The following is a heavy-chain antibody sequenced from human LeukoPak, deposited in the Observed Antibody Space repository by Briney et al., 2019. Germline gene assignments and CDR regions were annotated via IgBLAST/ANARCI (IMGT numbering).Heavy chain of an antibody. V-gene: IGHV4-34*01. CDR2: INHSGST. CDR3: ARGRSYGGYRPSDY. D-gene: IGHD5-12*01. J-gene: IGHJ4*02. Sequence: SETLSLTCAVYGGSFSGYYWSWIRQPPGKGLEWIGEINHSGSTNYNPSLKSRVTISVDTSKNQFSLKLSSVTAADTAVYYCARGRSYGGYRPSDYWGQGTLVTVSS. CDR1: GGSFSGYY.